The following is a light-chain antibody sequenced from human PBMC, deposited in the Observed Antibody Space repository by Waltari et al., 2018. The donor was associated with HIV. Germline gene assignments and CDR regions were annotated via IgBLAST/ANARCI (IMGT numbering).Light chain of an antibody. Sequence: QSALTQPRSVSGSPGQSVTISRTGTSSDVGAYNTVSWYHQRPDKAPRLIISHVTERPSGVPDRFSGSKSGNTASLTISGLQAEDEADYHCCSYTASDTWVFGGGTQLTVL. CDR3: CSYTASDTWV. CDR2: HVT. CDR1: SSDVGAYNT. J-gene: IGLJ3*02. V-gene: IGLV2-11*01.